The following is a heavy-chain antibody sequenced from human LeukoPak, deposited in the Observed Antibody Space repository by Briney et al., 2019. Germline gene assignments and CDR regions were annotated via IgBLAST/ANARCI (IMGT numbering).Heavy chain of an antibody. V-gene: IGHV3-7*01. Sequence: GGSLRLSCAASGFTFSNYWMSWVRQAPGKGLEWVANMNQDGSKKYYVDSVKGRFTISRDNAKNSLYLQMNTLRAEDTAVYYCARERPAAASAFDIWGQGTMVTVSS. J-gene: IGHJ3*02. D-gene: IGHD6-13*01. CDR3: ARERPAAASAFDI. CDR1: GFTFSNYW. CDR2: MNQDGSKK.